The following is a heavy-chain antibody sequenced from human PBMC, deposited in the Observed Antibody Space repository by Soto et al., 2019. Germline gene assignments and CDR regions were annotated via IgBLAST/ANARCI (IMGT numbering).Heavy chain of an antibody. CDR3: ARGVYDFWSGHPKGLDY. J-gene: IGHJ4*02. CDR2: IRSKANNYAT. V-gene: IGHV3-73*02. Sequence: EVQLVESGGGLVQPGGSLKLSCAASGFTFSGSVVHWVRQTSGKGLEWVGRIRSKANNYATAYAVSVKGRFTISRDDSRNTAYLQMHSLKTEDTAVYYCARGVYDFWSGHPKGLDYWGQGTVVTVSS. CDR1: GFTFSGSV. D-gene: IGHD3-3*01.